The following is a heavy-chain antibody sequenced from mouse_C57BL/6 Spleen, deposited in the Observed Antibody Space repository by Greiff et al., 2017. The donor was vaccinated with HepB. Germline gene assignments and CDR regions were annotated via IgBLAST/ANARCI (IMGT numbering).Heavy chain of an antibody. V-gene: IGHV5-9-1*02. Sequence: EVMLVESGEGLVKPGGSLKLSCAASGFTFSSYAMSWVRQTPEKRLEWVAYISSGGDYIYYADTVKGRFTISRDNARNTLYLQMSSLKSEDTAMYYCTREGAGYRGYYAMDYWGQGTSVTVSS. CDR2: ISSGGDYI. CDR3: TREGAGYRGYYAMDY. CDR1: GFTFSSYA. J-gene: IGHJ4*01. D-gene: IGHD1-2*01.